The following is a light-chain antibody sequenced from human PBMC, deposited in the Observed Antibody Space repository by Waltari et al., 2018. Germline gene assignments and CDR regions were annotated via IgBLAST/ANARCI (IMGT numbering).Light chain of an antibody. CDR2: DAS. CDR1: QSISSN. CDR3: QQYNNWPQT. V-gene: IGKV3-15*01. J-gene: IGKJ1*01. Sequence: EIVMTQSPATVSVSPGERATLSCRASQSISSNLAWYQHRPGQAPRLLIYDASTRATGIPARFSGSGSGTEFTLTISSLQSEDFALYYCQQYNNWPQTFGQGTKVEIE.